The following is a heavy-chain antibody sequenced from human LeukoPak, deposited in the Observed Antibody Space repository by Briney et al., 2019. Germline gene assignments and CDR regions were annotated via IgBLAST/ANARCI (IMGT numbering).Heavy chain of an antibody. Sequence: SETLSLTCAVYGGSFSGNYWSWIRQPPGMGLEWIGEINHSGNTNYNPSLKSRVTISVDTSKNQFSLKLSSVTAADTAVYYCARGRILGASALGYWGQGTLVTVSS. CDR3: ARGRILGASALGY. CDR2: INHSGNT. D-gene: IGHD1-26*01. CDR1: GGSFSGNY. J-gene: IGHJ4*02. V-gene: IGHV4-34*01.